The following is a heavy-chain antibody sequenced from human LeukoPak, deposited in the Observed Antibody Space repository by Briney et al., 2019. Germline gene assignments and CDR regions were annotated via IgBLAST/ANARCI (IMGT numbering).Heavy chain of an antibody. CDR3: ARGTHY. V-gene: IGHV4-34*01. Sequence: PSETLSLTCAVYGGSFSGYYWSWIRQPPGKGLEWIGEINHSGSTNYNPSLKSRVTISVDTSKNQFSLKLSSVTAADTAVYYRARGTHYWGQGTLVTVSS. CDR2: INHSGST. CDR1: GGSFSGYY. J-gene: IGHJ4*02.